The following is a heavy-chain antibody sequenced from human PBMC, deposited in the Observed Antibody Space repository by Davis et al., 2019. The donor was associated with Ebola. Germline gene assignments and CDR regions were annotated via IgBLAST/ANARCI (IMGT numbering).Heavy chain of an antibody. CDR3: TSTTGTNDY. CDR2: IRSKANSYAT. V-gene: IGHV3-73*01. J-gene: IGHJ4*02. D-gene: IGHD1-1*01. Sequence: ESLKISCAASGFTFSGSAMHWVRQASGKGLEWVGRIRSKANSYATAYAASVKGRFTISRDDSKNTAYLQMNSLKTEDTAVYYCTSTTGTNDYWGQGTLVTVSS. CDR1: GFTFSGSA.